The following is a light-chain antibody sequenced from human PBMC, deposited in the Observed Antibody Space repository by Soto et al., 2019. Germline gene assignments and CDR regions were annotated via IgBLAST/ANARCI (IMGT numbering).Light chain of an antibody. Sequence: DIQMTQSPSTLSASVGDRVTITCRASQSISSWLAWYQQKPGKAPKLLIYDASSLESGPPSRFSGSGSGTEFTLTISSLQPDDFATYYRQQYNSYWTFGQGTTVDI. CDR1: QSISSW. J-gene: IGKJ1*01. V-gene: IGKV1-5*01. CDR2: DAS. CDR3: QQYNSYWT.